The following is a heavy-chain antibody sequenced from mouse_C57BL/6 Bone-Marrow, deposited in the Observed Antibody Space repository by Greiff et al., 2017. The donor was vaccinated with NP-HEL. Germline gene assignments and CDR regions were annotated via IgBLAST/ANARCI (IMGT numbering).Heavy chain of an antibody. J-gene: IGHJ1*03. V-gene: IGHV8-12*01. Sequence: QVTLKVCGPGILQSSQTLSLTCSFSGFSLSTSGMGVSWIRQPSGKGLEWLAHIYWDDDKRYNPSLKSRLTISKDTSRNQVFLKITSVDTADTATYYCARRDYGSSHWYFDVWGTGTTVTVSS. CDR1: GFSLSTSGMG. D-gene: IGHD1-1*01. CDR3: ARRDYGSSHWYFDV. CDR2: IYWDDDK.